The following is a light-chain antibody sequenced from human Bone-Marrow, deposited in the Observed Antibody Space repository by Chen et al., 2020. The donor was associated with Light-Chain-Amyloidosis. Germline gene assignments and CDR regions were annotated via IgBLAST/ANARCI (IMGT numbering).Light chain of an antibody. V-gene: IGLV3-25*03. CDR2: RDT. CDR1: DLPTKY. Sequence: SYELTQPPSVSVYPGQTARITCSGDDLPTKYAYWYQQKPGQAPVLVIHRDTERPSGISERFSGSSSGTTATLTISGVQAEDEADYHCQSADSSGTYKVIFVGGTKLTVL. J-gene: IGLJ2*01. CDR3: QSADSSGTYKVI.